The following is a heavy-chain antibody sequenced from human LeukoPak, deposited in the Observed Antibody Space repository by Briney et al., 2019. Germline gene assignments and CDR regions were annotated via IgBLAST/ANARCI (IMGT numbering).Heavy chain of an antibody. CDR1: GLTFSSYA. V-gene: IGHV3-23*01. D-gene: IGHD6-13*01. Sequence: GGSLRLSCAASGLTFSSYAVAWVRQAPGKGLEWVSTITGSNGYTYYADSVKGRFTISRDNSKNTLYLQMNSLRAEDTAIYYCARESPVAATGRSWFDPWGQGTLVTVSS. CDR3: ARESPVAATGRSWFDP. J-gene: IGHJ5*02. CDR2: ITGSNGYT.